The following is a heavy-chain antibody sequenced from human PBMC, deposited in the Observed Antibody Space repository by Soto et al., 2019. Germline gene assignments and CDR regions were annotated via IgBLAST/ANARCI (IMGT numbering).Heavy chain of an antibody. D-gene: IGHD3-16*01. J-gene: IGHJ6*02. CDR2: IEGDGTER. CDR1: GFSVSDYW. Sequence: EVKLVESGGDLVQPGGSLRLSCAAAGFSVSDYWMTWVRQAPGRGLEWVANIEGDGTERYYADSVKGRITISRHNAKNSVFPQMNSLRAEDTAVYFCAGVDSVRCYERCPAGADYYQFGMDVWGQGTTVTVSS. CDR3: AGVDSVRCYERCPAGADYYQFGMDV. V-gene: IGHV3-7*03.